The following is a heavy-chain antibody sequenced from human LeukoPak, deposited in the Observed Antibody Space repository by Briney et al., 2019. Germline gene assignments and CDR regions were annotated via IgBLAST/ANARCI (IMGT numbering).Heavy chain of an antibody. CDR2: IYYSGST. D-gene: IGHD2-15*01. Sequence: SSETLSLTCTVSGGSISSSSYYWGWIRQPPGKGLEWIGSIYYSGSTYYNPSLKSRVTISVDTSKNQFSLKLSSVTAADTAVYYCARQAIGYCSGGSCHNWFDPWGQGTLVTVSP. J-gene: IGHJ5*02. CDR3: ARQAIGYCSGGSCHNWFDP. CDR1: GGSISSSSYY. V-gene: IGHV4-39*01.